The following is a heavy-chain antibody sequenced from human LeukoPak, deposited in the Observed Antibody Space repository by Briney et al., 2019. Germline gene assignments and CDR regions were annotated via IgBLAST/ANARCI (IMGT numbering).Heavy chain of an antibody. J-gene: IGHJ5*02. V-gene: IGHV1-2*02. CDR1: GYTFTSYT. CDR3: ARDRRYCSGGSCPMGWFDP. Sequence: WASVKVSCKASGYTFTSYTIHWVRQAPGQRLEWMGWINPNSGGTNYAQKFQGRVTMTRDTSISTAYMELSRLRSDDTAVYYCARDRRYCSGGSCPMGWFDPWGQGTLVTVSS. D-gene: IGHD2-15*01. CDR2: INPNSGGT.